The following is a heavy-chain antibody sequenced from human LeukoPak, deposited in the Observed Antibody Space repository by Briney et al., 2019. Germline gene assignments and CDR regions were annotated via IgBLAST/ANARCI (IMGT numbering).Heavy chain of an antibody. CDR1: GGSFSGYY. CDR3: ARWYSSSSEDWFDP. D-gene: IGHD6-6*01. J-gene: IGHJ5*02. CDR2: INHSGST. V-gene: IGHV4-34*01. Sequence: PSETLSLTCAAYGGSFSGYYLSWIRQPPGKGLEWIGEINHSGSTNYNPSPKSRVTISVDTSKNQFSLKLSSVTAADTAVYYCARWYSSSSEDWFDPWGQGTLVTVSS.